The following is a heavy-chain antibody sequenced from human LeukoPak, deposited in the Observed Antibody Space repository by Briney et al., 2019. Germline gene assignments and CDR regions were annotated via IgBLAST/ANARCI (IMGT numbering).Heavy chain of an antibody. D-gene: IGHD1-1*01. J-gene: IGHJ4*02. CDR3: ARAPNWRFDH. CDR1: GFSVSSIY. CDR2: IYSDGTT. Sequence: GGSLRLSCAASGFSVSSIYMNWVRQAPGKGLEWVSVIYSDGTTYYADSVKGRFTISGDDSKSTLYLHMNSLRAEDTAVYYCARAPNWRFDHWGQGTLVTVSS. V-gene: IGHV3-53*01.